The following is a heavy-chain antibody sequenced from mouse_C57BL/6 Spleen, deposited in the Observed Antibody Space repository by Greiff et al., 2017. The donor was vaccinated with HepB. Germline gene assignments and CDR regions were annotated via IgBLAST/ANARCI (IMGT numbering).Heavy chain of an antibody. V-gene: IGHV1-81*01. CDR2: IYPRSGNT. CDR3: ARDHD. J-gene: IGHJ2*01. Sequence: VKLMESGAELARPGASVKLSCKASGYTFTSYGISWVKQRTGQGLEWIGEIYPRSGNTYYNEKFKGKATLTADKSSSTAYMELRSLTSEDSAVYFCARDHDWGQGTTLTVSS. CDR1: GYTFTSYG.